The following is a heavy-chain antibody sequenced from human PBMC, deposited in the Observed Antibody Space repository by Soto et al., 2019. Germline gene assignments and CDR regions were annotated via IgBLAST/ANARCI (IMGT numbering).Heavy chain of an antibody. CDR2: LYDVDGS. CDR1: GLTVSCKKY. V-gene: IGHV3-53*01. D-gene: IGHD1-1*01. Sequence: GGSRRRCCGASGLTVSCKKYVSCFRQAPGKGLEWVSALYDVDGSFYSDSVKGRFTTSSDSSKTTVYLQMNDLRPADTAVYYCATWHEREHAYDVWGQGTTVTVSS. CDR3: ATWHEREHAYDV. J-gene: IGHJ3*01.